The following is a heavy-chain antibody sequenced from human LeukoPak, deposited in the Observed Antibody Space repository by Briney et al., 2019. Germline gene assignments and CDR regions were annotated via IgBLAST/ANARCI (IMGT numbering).Heavy chain of an antibody. CDR3: ASSAAAAGFSAEGY. Sequence: GASVKVSCKASGGTFSSYAISWVRQAPGQGLEWMGGIIPIFGTANYAQKFQGRVTITADKSTSTAYMELSSLRSEDTAVYYCASSAAAAGFSAEGYWGQGTLVTVSS. J-gene: IGHJ4*02. CDR2: IIPIFGTA. V-gene: IGHV1-69*06. D-gene: IGHD6-13*01. CDR1: GGTFSSYA.